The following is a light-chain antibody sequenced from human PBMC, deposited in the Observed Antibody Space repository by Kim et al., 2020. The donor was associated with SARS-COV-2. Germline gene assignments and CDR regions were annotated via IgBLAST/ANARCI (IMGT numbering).Light chain of an antibody. CDR3: QQYNDWPPIT. CDR2: GAA. V-gene: IGKV3-15*01. J-gene: IGKJ5*01. Sequence: PGERATLSCRASQSVSTRFAWYQQIPGQAPRLVIYGAATRATGSPARFSGSGSGTEFTLTISSLQSEDFAVYYCQQYNDWPPITFGQGTRLEIK. CDR1: QSVSTR.